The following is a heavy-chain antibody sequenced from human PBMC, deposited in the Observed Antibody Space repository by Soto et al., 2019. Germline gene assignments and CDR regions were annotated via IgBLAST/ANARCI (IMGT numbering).Heavy chain of an antibody. CDR3: ANWLVGGTGPDY. V-gene: IGHV3-30*18. CDR1: GFTFSNYG. J-gene: IGHJ4*02. CDR2: ISYDGSNK. Sequence: QVQLVESGGGVVQPGRSPRLSCAASGFTFSNYGMHWVRQAPGKGLDWVAVISYDGSNKYYADSVNGRFAISRDNSKNTLYLQMNSLRAEDTAVYYCANWLVGGTGPDYWGQGTLVTVSS. D-gene: IGHD1-26*01.